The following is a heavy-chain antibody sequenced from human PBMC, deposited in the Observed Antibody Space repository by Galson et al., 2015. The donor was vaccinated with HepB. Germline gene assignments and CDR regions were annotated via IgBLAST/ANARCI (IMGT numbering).Heavy chain of an antibody. D-gene: IGHD5-18*01. V-gene: IGHV3-23*01. CDR2: ISGNGDST. CDR1: GFGFDTHA. J-gene: IGHJ5*01. Sequence: SLRLSCAASGFGFDTHAMSWVRQAPGKGLEWISGISGNGDSTFYADSVKGRFTVSRDNSNNMLYLQMNSLRAEDAGLDFCAKGYGLFDSWGQGFLVTVSS. CDR3: AKGYGLFDS.